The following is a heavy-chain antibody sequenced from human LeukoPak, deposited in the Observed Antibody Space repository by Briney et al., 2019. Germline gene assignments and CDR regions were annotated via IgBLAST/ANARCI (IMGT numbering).Heavy chain of an antibody. CDR2: IGGSGADT. Sequence: PGGSLGLSCAASGFAFSNYAMSWVRQTPGKGLEWVSSIGGSGADTYSADSVKGRFIISRDNSKNTLYLQMNSLRAEDTAIYYCAKDLSPSGGFWGQGALVTVSS. D-gene: IGHD5-12*01. CDR3: AKDLSPSGGF. CDR1: GFAFSNYA. J-gene: IGHJ4*02. V-gene: IGHV3-23*01.